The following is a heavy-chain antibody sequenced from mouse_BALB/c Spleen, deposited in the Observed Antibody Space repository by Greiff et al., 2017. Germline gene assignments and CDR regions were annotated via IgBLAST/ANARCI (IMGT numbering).Heavy chain of an antibody. CDR3: ARQGGVYYRDFDY. CDR2: ISSGGSYT. Sequence: EVKLMESGGDLVKPGGSLKLSCAASGFTFSSYGMSWVRQTPDKRLEWVATISSGGSYTYYPDSVKGRFTISRDNAKNTLYLQMSSLKSEDTAMYYCARQGGVYYRDFDYWGQGTTLTVSS. D-gene: IGHD2-14*01. J-gene: IGHJ2*01. CDR1: GFTFSSYG. V-gene: IGHV5-6*01.